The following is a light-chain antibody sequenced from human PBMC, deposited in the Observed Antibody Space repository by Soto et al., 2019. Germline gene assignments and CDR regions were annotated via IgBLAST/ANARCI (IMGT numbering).Light chain of an antibody. Sequence: EIVMPQSPATLSVSPGERATLSCRASQSVSSNLAWYQQKPGQAPRLLIYGASTRATGIPARFSGSGSGTEFTLTISSLQSEDFAVYYGQQYNNWPPLTFGGGTKVEIK. CDR2: GAS. CDR1: QSVSSN. V-gene: IGKV3-15*01. J-gene: IGKJ4*01. CDR3: QQYNNWPPLT.